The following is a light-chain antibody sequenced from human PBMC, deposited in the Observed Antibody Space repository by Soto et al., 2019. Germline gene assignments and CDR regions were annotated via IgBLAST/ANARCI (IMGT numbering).Light chain of an antibody. Sequence: QSVLTQPASVSGSPGQSIAISCTGTSSDVGAYNSVSWYQQYPGKAPKLMVHDVTNRPSGVSDRFSGSKSGNTASLTISGLQAEDEADYYCSSYTSSSSHVFRSGTKVTVL. CDR3: SSYTSSSSHV. CDR2: DVT. V-gene: IGLV2-14*01. J-gene: IGLJ1*01. CDR1: SSDVGAYNS.